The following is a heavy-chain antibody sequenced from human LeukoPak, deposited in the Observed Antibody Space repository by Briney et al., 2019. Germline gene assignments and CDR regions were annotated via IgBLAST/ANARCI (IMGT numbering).Heavy chain of an antibody. CDR2: I. CDR3: ARDTDDFQGLDI. CDR1: GFTFSTYT. J-gene: IGHJ3*02. Sequence: GGSLRLSCAASGFTFSTYTMNWVRQAPGKGLEWVSSIDSVKGRFTISRDNAKNSLSLQMNSLRAEDTAVYYCARDTDDFQGLDIWGQGTRVTVSS. D-gene: IGHD3-3*01. V-gene: IGHV3-21*01.